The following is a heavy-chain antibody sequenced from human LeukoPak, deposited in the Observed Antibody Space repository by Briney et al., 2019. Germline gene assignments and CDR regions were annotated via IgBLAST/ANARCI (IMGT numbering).Heavy chain of an antibody. J-gene: IGHJ4*02. V-gene: IGHV1-18*01. CDR3: ARARGDRSGYYRY. CDR1: GYTFTKYV. CDR2: ISAYDGNT. D-gene: IGHD3-22*01. Sequence: ASVKVSCKTSGYTFTKYVISWVRQAPGQGPEWMGWISAYDGNTTYAQKLQDRLTLTTDTSTDTAHMELRSLRSDDTAVYFCARARGDRSGYYRYWGQGTLVTVSS.